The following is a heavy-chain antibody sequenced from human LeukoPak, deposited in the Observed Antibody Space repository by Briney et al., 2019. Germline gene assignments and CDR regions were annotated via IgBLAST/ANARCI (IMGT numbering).Heavy chain of an antibody. J-gene: IGHJ4*02. CDR1: GGSISNSPYY. CDR3: ARNDRGRPADY. Sequence: PSETLSLTCNVSGGSISNSPYYWGWIRQPPGEGLEWLGSMPYSGSTYHNPSLRSRVTISVDTSKNQFSLRLISVTAADTAVYYCARNDRGRPADYWGRGTLVTVSS. CDR2: MPYSGST. D-gene: IGHD1-26*01. V-gene: IGHV4-39*01.